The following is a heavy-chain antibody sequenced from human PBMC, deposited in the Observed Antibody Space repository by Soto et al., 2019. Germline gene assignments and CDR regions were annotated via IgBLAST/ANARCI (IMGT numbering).Heavy chain of an antibody. Sequence: QVQLVQSGAEVKKPGSSVKVSCKASGGTFSSYAISWVRQAPGQGLEWMGGIIPIFGTANYAQKFQGRVTITADESTSTAYMELSSLRSEDTAVYYCARVYCSSTSCYTGPEGYYYGMDVWGQGTTVTVSS. D-gene: IGHD2-2*02. CDR1: GGTFSSYA. CDR3: ARVYCSSTSCYTGPEGYYYGMDV. J-gene: IGHJ6*02. CDR2: IIPIFGTA. V-gene: IGHV1-69*01.